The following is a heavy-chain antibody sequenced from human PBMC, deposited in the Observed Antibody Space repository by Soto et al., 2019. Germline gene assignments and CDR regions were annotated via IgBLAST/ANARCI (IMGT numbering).Heavy chain of an antibody. CDR1: GFNFDNYG. J-gene: IGHJ4*02. D-gene: IGHD2-15*01. Sequence: PGGSLRLSCQASGFNFDNYGMHWVRQPPGKGLEWVAVITYDGSHKYYADSVKGRFTISRDNSKNTLSLHLNALKHEDTAVYHCEKDRVGGTFSTPLGFWGQGTLVTVSS. CDR3: EKDRVGGTFSTPLGF. V-gene: IGHV3-30*18. CDR2: ITYDGSHK.